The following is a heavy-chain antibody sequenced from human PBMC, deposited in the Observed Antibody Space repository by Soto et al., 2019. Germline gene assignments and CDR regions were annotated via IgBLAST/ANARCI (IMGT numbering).Heavy chain of an antibody. CDR1: GGSISTYY. J-gene: IGHJ4*02. V-gene: IGHV4-59*01. D-gene: IGHD1-26*01. CDR2: VYHSGGT. CDR3: ARDTTSGSYWDY. Sequence: QVQLQESGPGLVKPSETLSLTCTVSGGSISTYYWNWIRQPPGKELEWIGYVYHSGGTTYNPSLKGRVTIPVDTPKNQFSLKLSSVTAADTAVYYCARDTTSGSYWDYWGQGTLVTVSS.